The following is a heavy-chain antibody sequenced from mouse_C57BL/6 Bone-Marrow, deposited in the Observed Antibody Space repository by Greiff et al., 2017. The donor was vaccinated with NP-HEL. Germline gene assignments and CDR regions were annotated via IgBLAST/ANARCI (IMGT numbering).Heavy chain of an antibody. CDR1: GFTFSDYY. D-gene: IGHD1-1*01. J-gene: IGHJ4*01. CDR2: ISNGGGST. V-gene: IGHV5-12*01. CDR3: ARTTTVVAPYYYAMDY. Sequence: DVQLVESGGGLVQPGGSLKLSCAASGFTFSDYYMYWVRQTPEKRLEWVAYISNGGGSTYYPDTVKGRFTLSRDNAKNTLYLQMSRLKSEDTAMYYCARTTTVVAPYYYAMDYWGQGTSVTVSS.